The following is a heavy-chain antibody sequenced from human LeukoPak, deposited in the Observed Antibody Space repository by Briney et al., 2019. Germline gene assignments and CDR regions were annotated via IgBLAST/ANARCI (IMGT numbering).Heavy chain of an antibody. J-gene: IGHJ5*02. V-gene: IGHV4-39*01. D-gene: IGHD6-13*01. CDR3: ARHGGLAAAEFDP. CDR1: GGSISSSSYY. CDR2: IYYSGST. Sequence: SETLSLTCTVSGGSISSSSYYWGWIRQPPGKGLEWIGSIYYSGSTYYNPSLKSRVTISVDTSKNQFSLKLSSVTAADTAVYYCARHGGLAAAEFDPWGQGTLVTVSS.